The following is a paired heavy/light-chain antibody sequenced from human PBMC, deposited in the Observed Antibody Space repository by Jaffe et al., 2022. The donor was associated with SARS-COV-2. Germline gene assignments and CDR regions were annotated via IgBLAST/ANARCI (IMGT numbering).Light chain of an antibody. J-gene: IGKJ4*01. Sequence: DIQMTQSPSSLSASVGDRVTITCRASQGIGNNLAWFQQKPGKAPKSLIYAASSLQSGVPSKFSGSGSGTDFTLTISSLQPEDFATYYCQQYNSYPLTFGGGTKVEIK. CDR1: QGIGNN. V-gene: IGKV1-16*02. CDR3: QQYNSYPLT. CDR2: AAS.
Heavy chain of an antibody. J-gene: IGHJ6*03. CDR1: GFTFSDHY. V-gene: IGHV3-72*01. Sequence: EVQLVESGGGLVQPGGSLRLTCVVSGFTFSDHYMDWVRQAPGKGLEWVGRTRSKADSYTTEYAASVKGRFSISRDDSKNSLFLQMNSLKTEDTAVYYCSRLSAYYYYMDVWGKGTTVTVSS. CDR3: SRLSAYYYYMDV. CDR2: TRSKADSYTT.